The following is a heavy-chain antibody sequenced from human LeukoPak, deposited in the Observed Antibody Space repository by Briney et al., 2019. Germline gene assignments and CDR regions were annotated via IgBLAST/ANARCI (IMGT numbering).Heavy chain of an antibody. V-gene: IGHV3-23*01. J-gene: IGHJ4*02. CDR2: ISGSGGST. Sequence: PGASLRLSCAASGFTFSSYAMSWVRQAPGKGLEWVSAISGSGGSTYYADSVKGRFTISRDNSKNTLYLQMNSLRAEDTAIYYCAKDHAPSSGSFDYWGQGTLVTVPS. CDR1: GFTFSSYA. D-gene: IGHD6-19*01. CDR3: AKDHAPSSGSFDY.